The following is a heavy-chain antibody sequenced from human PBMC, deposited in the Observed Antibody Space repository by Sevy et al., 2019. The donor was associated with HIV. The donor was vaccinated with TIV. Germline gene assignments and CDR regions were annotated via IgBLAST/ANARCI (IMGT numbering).Heavy chain of an antibody. V-gene: IGHV3-23*01. Sequence: GGSLRLSCVTSGFTFSSYAMSWVRQTPGKGLEWVSAIGGSADYTYYADSVKGRFTISRDNSKNTLYLQMNGLRAEDTAVYSCAKEVSEHSYSDYWGQGTLVTVSS. CDR2: IGGSADYT. D-gene: IGHD3-10*01. J-gene: IGHJ4*02. CDR3: AKEVSEHSYSDY. CDR1: GFTFSSYA.